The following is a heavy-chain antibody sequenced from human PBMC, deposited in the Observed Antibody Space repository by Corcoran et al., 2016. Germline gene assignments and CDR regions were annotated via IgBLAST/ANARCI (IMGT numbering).Heavy chain of an antibody. Sequence: QVQLVESGGGVVQPGRSLRLSCAASGFTFSSYGMHWVRQAPGKGLEWVAVISYDGSNKYYADSVKGRFTISRDNSKNTRYLQMNSRRAEDTAVYYCAKAVMAGDSSGYVPDYWGQGSLVTVSS. J-gene: IGHJ4*02. CDR1: GFTFSSYG. CDR3: AKAVMAGDSSGYVPDY. V-gene: IGHV3-30*18. CDR2: ISYDGSNK. D-gene: IGHD3-22*01.